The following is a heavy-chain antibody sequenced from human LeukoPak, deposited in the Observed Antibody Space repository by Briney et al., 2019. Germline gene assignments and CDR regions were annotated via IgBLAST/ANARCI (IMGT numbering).Heavy chain of an antibody. CDR3: ARALYGSGSYPVYFDY. CDR1: GGSISSYY. D-gene: IGHD3-10*01. Sequence: SETLSLTCTVSGGSISSYYWSWIRQPAGKGLEWIGRIYTRGSTNYNPSLKSRVTMSVDTSKNQFSLKLSSVTAADTAVYYCARALYGSGSYPVYFDYWGQGTLVTVSS. CDR2: IYTRGST. V-gene: IGHV4-4*07. J-gene: IGHJ4*02.